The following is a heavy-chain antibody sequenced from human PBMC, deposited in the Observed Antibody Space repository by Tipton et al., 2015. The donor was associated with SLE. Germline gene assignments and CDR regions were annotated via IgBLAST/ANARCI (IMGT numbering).Heavy chain of an antibody. J-gene: IGHJ4*02. CDR2: IKQDGSEK. Sequence: SLRLSCAASGFTFSSYWMSWVRQAPGKGLGWVANIKQDGSEKYYVDSVKGRFTISRDNAKNSLYLQMNSLRAEDTAVYYCARVDGAVAVKAFDYWGQGTLVTVSS. V-gene: IGHV3-7*01. D-gene: IGHD6-19*01. CDR1: GFTFSSYW. CDR3: ARVDGAVAVKAFDY.